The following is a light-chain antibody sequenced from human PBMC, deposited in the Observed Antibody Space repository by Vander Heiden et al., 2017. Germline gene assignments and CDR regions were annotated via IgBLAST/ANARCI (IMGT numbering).Light chain of an antibody. CDR3: QQCYSTPYA. CDR2: AAS. J-gene: IGKJ2*01. Sequence: DIQMTQSPSSLSASVVDRVTITCRASQSISSYLNWHQQKPGKAPKVLIYAASSLQSGVPSRFSGSGSGADFTLTISRLQPEDFATYYCQQCYSTPYAFGQGTEMDIK. V-gene: IGKV1-39*01. CDR1: QSISSY.